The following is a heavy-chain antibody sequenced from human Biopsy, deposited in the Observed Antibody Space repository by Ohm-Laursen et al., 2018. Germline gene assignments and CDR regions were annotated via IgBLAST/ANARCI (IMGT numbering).Heavy chain of an antibody. V-gene: IGHV3-33*08. CDR2: VWYDGTNE. D-gene: IGHD6-19*01. CDR1: GFTFSSYG. Sequence: LSLTCAAPGFTFSSYGMHWVRQAPGKGLEWISLVWYDGTNEDYADSVKGRFTISRDNSKNTLYLQINTLTLEDTAFYYCARGLSSGWYGYFDVWGRGTLVTVSS. J-gene: IGHJ2*01. CDR3: ARGLSSGWYGYFDV.